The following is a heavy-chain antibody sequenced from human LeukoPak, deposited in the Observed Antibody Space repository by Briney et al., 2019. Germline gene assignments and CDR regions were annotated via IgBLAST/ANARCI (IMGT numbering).Heavy chain of an antibody. CDR2: INAGNGNT. V-gene: IGHV1-3*01. Sequence: AASVKVYCKASGYTFTSYAMHWVRQAPGQRLEWMGWINAGNGNTKYSQKFQGRVTITRDTSASTAYMELSSLRSEDTAVYYCARDFCSGGSCYRYFQHWGQGTLVTVSS. D-gene: IGHD2-15*01. J-gene: IGHJ1*01. CDR3: ARDFCSGGSCYRYFQH. CDR1: GYTFTSYA.